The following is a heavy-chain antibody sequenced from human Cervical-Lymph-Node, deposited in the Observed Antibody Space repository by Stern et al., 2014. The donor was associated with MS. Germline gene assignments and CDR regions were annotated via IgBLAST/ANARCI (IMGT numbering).Heavy chain of an antibody. V-gene: IGHV4-39*01. CDR3: AKHACTGAACPFDL. Sequence: QVQLQESGPGLVKPSETLSLTCAVSGDSISSYTHYWAWIRQPPGKGLEWIGSVYYSGATSYNPSLKSPVTISVDTSKNHFSLGLTSVPAADTAVYYCAKHACTGAACPFDLWGQGTLVTVSS. CDR2: VYYSGAT. CDR1: GDSISSYTHY. D-gene: IGHD2-8*02. J-gene: IGHJ4*02.